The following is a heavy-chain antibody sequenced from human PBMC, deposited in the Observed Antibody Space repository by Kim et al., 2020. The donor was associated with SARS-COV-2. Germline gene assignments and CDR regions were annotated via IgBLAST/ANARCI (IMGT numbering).Heavy chain of an antibody. V-gene: IGHV3-7*01. Sequence: DASSTYYVDSVKGRFTISRDNAKNSVYLQINSLRVEDTAVYYCATGSLDCGGQVTLVTVSS. J-gene: IGHJ4*02. CDR2: DASST. CDR3: ATGSLDC.